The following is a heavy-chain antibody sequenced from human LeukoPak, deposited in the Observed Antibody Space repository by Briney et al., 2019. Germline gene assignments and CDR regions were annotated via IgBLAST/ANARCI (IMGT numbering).Heavy chain of an antibody. J-gene: IGHJ1*01. CDR3: AKRGEGKYFQH. CDR1: GFTFSTNA. D-gene: IGHD3-10*01. CDR2: ISGSGGST. Sequence: PGGSLRLSCAASGFTFSTNAMSWVRQAPGKGLEWVSAISGSGGSTYYADFVKGRFTFSRDNSKNTLYLQMNSLRAEDTAVYYCAKRGEGKYFQHWGQGTLVTVSS. V-gene: IGHV3-23*01.